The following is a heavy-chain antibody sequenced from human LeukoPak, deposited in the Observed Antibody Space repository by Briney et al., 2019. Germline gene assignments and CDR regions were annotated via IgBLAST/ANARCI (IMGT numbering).Heavy chain of an antibody. CDR2: IYYSGST. CDR1: GGSISSSNYY. CDR3: ARLRGYSYGSVDH. D-gene: IGHD5-18*01. V-gene: IGHV4-39*01. Sequence: SETLSLTCTVSGGSISSSNYYWGWIRQPPGKGLEWIGSIYYSGSTYYNPSLKSRGTISVDTSKNQFSLKLSSVTAADTAVYYCARLRGYSYGSVDHWGQGTLVTVSS. J-gene: IGHJ4*02.